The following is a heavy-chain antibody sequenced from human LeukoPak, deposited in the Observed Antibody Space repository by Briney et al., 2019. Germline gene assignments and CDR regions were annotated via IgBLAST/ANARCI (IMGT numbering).Heavy chain of an antibody. CDR3: ASDVAYKFDY. CDR2: ISPDGSTT. Sequence: GGSLRLSCAASGFPFSRDAMHWVRQSPGKGLVWLSRISPDGSTTNYADPVKGRFIISRDNAKNTLYLQMNSLRDEDTTVDRCASDVAYKFDYWGQGTLVTFSS. D-gene: IGHD1-1*01. V-gene: IGHV3-74*01. CDR1: GFPFSRDA. J-gene: IGHJ4*01.